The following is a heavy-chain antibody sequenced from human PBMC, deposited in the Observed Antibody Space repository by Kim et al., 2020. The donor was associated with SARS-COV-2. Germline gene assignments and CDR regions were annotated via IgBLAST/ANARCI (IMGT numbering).Heavy chain of an antibody. CDR1: GGTFSSYA. Sequence: SVKVSCKASGGTFSSYAISWVRQVPGQGLEWMGGIIPIFGTANYAQKFQGRVTITADESTSTAYMELSSLRSEDTAVYYCARLNPRRVPAAIPAFDIWGQGTMVTVSS. J-gene: IGHJ3*02. CDR2: IIPIFGTA. V-gene: IGHV1-69*13. D-gene: IGHD2-2*02. CDR3: ARLNPRRVPAAIPAFDI.